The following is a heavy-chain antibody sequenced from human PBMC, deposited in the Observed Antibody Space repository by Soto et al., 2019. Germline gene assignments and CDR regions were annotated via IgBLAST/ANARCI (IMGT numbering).Heavy chain of an antibody. CDR3: ARGRKGETWIQLWFRDAFDI. CDR1: GYTFTSYD. D-gene: IGHD5-18*01. CDR2: MNPNSGNT. J-gene: IGHJ3*02. Sequence: ASVKVSCKASGYTFTSYDINWVRQATGQGLEWMGWMNPNSGNTGYAQKFQGRVTMTRNTSISTAYMELSSLRSEDTAVYYCARGRKGETWIQLWFRDAFDIWGQGTMVTVSS. V-gene: IGHV1-8*01.